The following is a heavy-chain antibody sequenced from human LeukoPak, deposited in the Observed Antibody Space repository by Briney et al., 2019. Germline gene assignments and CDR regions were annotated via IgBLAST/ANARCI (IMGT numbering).Heavy chain of an antibody. CDR2: ISSSISYI. CDR3: ARDQSIAAAGMGFDY. J-gene: IGHJ4*02. V-gene: IGHV3-21*01. CDR1: GFTFSSDS. D-gene: IGHD6-13*01. Sequence: GRSLRLSCAASGFTFSSDSMNWVRQAPGPGLKWFSSISSSISYIYYADSVKCRFTIPRDNAHNSLYLQMNSLRAEDTAVYYCARDQSIAAAGMGFDYWGQGTLVTVSS.